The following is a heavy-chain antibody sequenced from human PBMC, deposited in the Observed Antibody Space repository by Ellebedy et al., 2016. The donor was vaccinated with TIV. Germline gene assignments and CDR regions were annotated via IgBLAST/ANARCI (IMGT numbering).Heavy chain of an antibody. D-gene: IGHD3-22*01. Sequence: MPSETLSLTCAVYGGSFSGYYWSWIRQPPGKGLEWIGEINHSGSTNYNPSLKSRVTISVDTSKNQFSLKLSSVTAADTAVYYCVREVDSSGYYSPLGYWGQGTLVTVSS. J-gene: IGHJ4*02. V-gene: IGHV4-34*01. CDR1: GGSFSGYY. CDR2: INHSGST. CDR3: VREVDSSGYYSPLGY.